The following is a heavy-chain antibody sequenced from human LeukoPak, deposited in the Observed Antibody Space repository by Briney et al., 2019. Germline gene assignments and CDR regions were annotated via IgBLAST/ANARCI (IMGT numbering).Heavy chain of an antibody. D-gene: IGHD2-2*01. J-gene: IGHJ4*02. CDR2: IFYSGST. Sequence: SETLSLTCTVSGGSISTSSYYWGWVRQPPGKGLEWIGNIFYSGSTYYSPSLKSRVTISLDTSRNQFSLKLNSVTAADTAVYYCARSSFPRAGFDYWGQGTLVTVSS. CDR3: ARSSFPRAGFDY. V-gene: IGHV4-39*07. CDR1: GGSISTSSYY.